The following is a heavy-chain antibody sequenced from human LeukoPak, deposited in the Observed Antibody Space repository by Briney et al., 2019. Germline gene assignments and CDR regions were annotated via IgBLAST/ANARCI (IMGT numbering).Heavy chain of an antibody. V-gene: IGHV1-46*01. CDR2: IIPNDGST. Sequence: ASVLVSCKASGYSFTRYFIHWVRQAPGQGLEWMGIIIPNDGSTSYAQKFQGRVTMTRDTSTSTVYMELSSLRSEDTAVYYCARGKVVTMVRGVIITYFDYWGQGNLDAVSS. CDR1: GYSFTRYF. J-gene: IGHJ4*02. D-gene: IGHD3-10*01. CDR3: ARGKVVTMVRGVIITYFDY.